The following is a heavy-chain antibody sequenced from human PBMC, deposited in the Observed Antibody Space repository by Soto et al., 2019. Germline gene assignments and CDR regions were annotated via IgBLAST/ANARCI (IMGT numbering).Heavy chain of an antibody. Sequence: QVQLVQSGAEVKKPGSSVKVSCKASGGTFSSYAISWVRQAPGQGLEWMGGIIPIFGTANYEQKFQGRVTITADESTSTAYMELSSLRSEDTAVYYCARETRANYYDSSGYYHFDYWGQGTLVTVSS. D-gene: IGHD3-22*01. CDR3: ARETRANYYDSSGYYHFDY. J-gene: IGHJ4*02. CDR2: IIPIFGTA. V-gene: IGHV1-69*01. CDR1: GGTFSSYA.